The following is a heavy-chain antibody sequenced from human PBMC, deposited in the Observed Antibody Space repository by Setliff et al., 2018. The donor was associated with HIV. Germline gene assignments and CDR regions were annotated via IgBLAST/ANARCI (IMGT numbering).Heavy chain of an antibody. D-gene: IGHD6-6*01. J-gene: IGHJ4*02. CDR2: IYFGGSV. Sequence: SQTLSLTCAISGASVATSDHYWVWIRQPPGKGLEWIGSIYFGGSVFYEPSLKSRVATSVDTSKNQFSLKLTSMTAADSAVYYCARQNIAARSLDFWGRGTLVTVSS. CDR3: ARQNIAARSLDF. CDR1: GASVATSDHY. V-gene: IGHV4-39*01.